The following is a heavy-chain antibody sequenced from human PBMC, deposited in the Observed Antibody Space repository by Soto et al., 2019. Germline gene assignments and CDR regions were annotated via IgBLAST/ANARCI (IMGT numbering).Heavy chain of an antibody. V-gene: IGHV4-59*01. CDR2: IFYTENT. J-gene: IGHJ4*02. CDR3: AGVNRGAFDY. Sequence: SETLSLTCTVSGVSISSYYWSWIRQPPGKGLEWIGSIFYTENTDYNPSLKSRVTISMDTSKKQFSLNLRSVTAADTAIYYCAGVNRGAFDYWGQGTLVTVSS. CDR1: GVSISSYY.